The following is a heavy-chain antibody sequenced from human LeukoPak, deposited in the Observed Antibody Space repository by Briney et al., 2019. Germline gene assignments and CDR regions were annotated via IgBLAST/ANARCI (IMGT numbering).Heavy chain of an antibody. Sequence: SETLSLTCTVSGGSISSYYWSWIRQPPGKGLEWIGYIYYSGSTNYNPSLKSRVTISVDRSKNQFSLKLSSVTAADTAVYYCARVSVVVVPAAIWFDPWGQGTLVTVSS. V-gene: IGHV4-59*12. CDR2: IYYSGST. CDR3: ARVSVVVVPAAIWFDP. CDR1: GGSISSYY. D-gene: IGHD2-2*01. J-gene: IGHJ5*02.